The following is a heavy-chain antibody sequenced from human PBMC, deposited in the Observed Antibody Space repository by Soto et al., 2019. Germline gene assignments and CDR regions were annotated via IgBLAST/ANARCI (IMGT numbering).Heavy chain of an antibody. V-gene: IGHV4-31*03. D-gene: IGHD2-15*01. CDR3: AREGRGICATATCLERYLFYGLDV. CDR1: GDSVTRGGYY. Sequence: QVQLQESGPGLVKPFQTLSLTCSVSGDSVTRGGYYWNWIRQHPGKGLEWIGYIYHTGSTYYNPSLQSRDNLSLDTSTNQFSLKLASVTAADSAVYYCAREGRGICATATCLERYLFYGLDVWGEGTTVTVSS. CDR2: IYHTGST. J-gene: IGHJ6*02.